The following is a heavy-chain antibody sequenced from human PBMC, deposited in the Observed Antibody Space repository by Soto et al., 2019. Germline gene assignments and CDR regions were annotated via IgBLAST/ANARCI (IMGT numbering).Heavy chain of an antibody. D-gene: IGHD3-9*01. Sequence: EVQLVESGGGLVQPGGSLRLSCAASGFTFSSYWMHWVRQAPGKGLVWVSRINSDGSSTSYADSVKGRFTISRDNAKNTLYLQMNSLRAEDTAVYYCARESRRHYDILTGYSLGYWGQGTLVTVSS. CDR3: ARESRRHYDILTGYSLGY. J-gene: IGHJ4*02. CDR1: GFTFSSYW. CDR2: INSDGSST. V-gene: IGHV3-74*01.